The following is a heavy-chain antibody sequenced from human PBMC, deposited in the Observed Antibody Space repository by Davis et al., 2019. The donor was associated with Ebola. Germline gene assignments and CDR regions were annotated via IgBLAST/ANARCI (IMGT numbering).Heavy chain of an antibody. D-gene: IGHD5-24*01. CDR2: ISSSSSTI. CDR1: GFTFSSYS. J-gene: IGHJ4*02. CDR3: ARDNEEMGVTNFDY. Sequence: PGGSPRLSCAASGFTFSSYSMNWVRQAPGKGLEWVSYISSSSSTIYYADSVKGRFTISRDNAKNSVYLQMNSLRDEDTAVYYCARDNEEMGVTNFDYWGQGTLVTVSS. V-gene: IGHV3-48*02.